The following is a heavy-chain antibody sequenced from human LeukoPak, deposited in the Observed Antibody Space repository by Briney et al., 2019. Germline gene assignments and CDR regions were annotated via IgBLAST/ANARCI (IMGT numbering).Heavy chain of an antibody. Sequence: SETLSLTCTVSGGSISTYYWSWIRQPPGKGLEWIGYIHYSGSTNYNPSLKSRVTISVDTSKNQFSLKLSSVTAADTAVYYCARARYHTEMTYFRTVYYFDYWGQGTLVTVSS. D-gene: IGHD3/OR15-3a*01. CDR3: ARARYHTEMTYFRTVYYFDY. J-gene: IGHJ4*02. V-gene: IGHV4-59*01. CDR1: GGSISTYY. CDR2: IHYSGST.